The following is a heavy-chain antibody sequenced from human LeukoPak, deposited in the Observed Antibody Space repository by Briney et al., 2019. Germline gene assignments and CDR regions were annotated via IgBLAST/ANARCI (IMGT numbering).Heavy chain of an antibody. CDR2: IYSSGST. CDR3: ARARGSIAAAGVARYYFDY. V-gene: IGHV4-59*01. CDR1: GGSIRSYH. J-gene: IGHJ4*02. D-gene: IGHD6-13*01. Sequence: SETLSLTCTVSGGSIRSYHWSWIRQSPGKGLKWIGYIYSSGSTNYNPSLKSRVTISVDTSKNQFSLKLSSVTAADTAVYYCARARGSIAAAGVARYYFDYWGQGTLVTVSS.